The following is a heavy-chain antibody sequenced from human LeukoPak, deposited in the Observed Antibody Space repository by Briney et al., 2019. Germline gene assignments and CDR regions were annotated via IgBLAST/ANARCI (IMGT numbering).Heavy chain of an antibody. CDR1: GFTFSTYA. V-gene: IGHV3-23*01. CDR2: ISGTGGST. J-gene: IGHJ4*02. CDR3: AKAPVTTCSGAYCYPFDY. Sequence: PGGSLRLSCAASGFTFSTYAMTWVRQAPGKGLEWVSLISGTGGSTYYADSVKGRFTISRDSSKNTLYLQMNRLRAEDAAVYYCAKAPVTTCSGAYCYPFDYWGQGTLVTVSS. D-gene: IGHD2-21*01.